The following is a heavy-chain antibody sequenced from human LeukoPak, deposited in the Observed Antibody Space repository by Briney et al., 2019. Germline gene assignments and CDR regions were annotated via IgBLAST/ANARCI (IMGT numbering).Heavy chain of an antibody. CDR2: IYHTGTT. J-gene: IGHJ4*02. Sequence: SETLSLTCALSRGSIMTTHWWSWVRQPPGKGLEWIGEIYHTGTTNYNPSLKSRLTISVDQPRNQFSLRLSSVTAADTGTYYCAAWGVDYGGNFDYSDYWGQGTLVTVSS. CDR3: AAWGVDYGGNFDYSDY. V-gene: IGHV4-4*02. D-gene: IGHD4-23*01. CDR1: RGSIMTTHW.